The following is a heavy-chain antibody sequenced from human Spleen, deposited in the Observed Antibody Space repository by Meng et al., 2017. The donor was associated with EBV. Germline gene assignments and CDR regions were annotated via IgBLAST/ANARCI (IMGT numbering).Heavy chain of an antibody. CDR2: VIPLFGAP. J-gene: IGHJ4*02. V-gene: IGHV1-69*06. Sequence: QVQLVQSGAEVKTPGSSVRVSCKASGGTLSSHAVNWVRQAPGQGLEWMGGVIPLFGAPNYAQKFQGRVTITADKSTNTAYLDLSSLGFDDTAVYYCARGLGAYNDRSGLAFWGQGTLVTVFS. CDR1: GGTLSSHA. CDR3: ARGLGAYNDRSGLAF. D-gene: IGHD3-22*01.